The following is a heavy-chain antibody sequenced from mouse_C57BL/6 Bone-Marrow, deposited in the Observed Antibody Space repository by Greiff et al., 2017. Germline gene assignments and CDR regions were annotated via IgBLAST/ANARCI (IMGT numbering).Heavy chain of an antibody. J-gene: IGHJ2*01. D-gene: IGHD2-5*01. CDR2: IHPTGGST. V-gene: IGHV1-64*01. Sequence: QVQLQQPGAELVKPGASVKLSCKASGYTFTSYWMHWVKQRPGQGLEWIGMIHPTGGSTNYNEKFKSKATLTVDKSSSPAYMQLSSLTSEDSAVYSCSSSHFSNYFDSWGQGTTLTVSS. CDR3: SSSHFSNYFDS. CDR1: GYTFTSYW.